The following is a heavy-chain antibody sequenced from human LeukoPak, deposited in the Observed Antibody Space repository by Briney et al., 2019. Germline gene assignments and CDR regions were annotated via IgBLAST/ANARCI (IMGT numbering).Heavy chain of an antibody. Sequence: GSLRLSCAASGFTFSSYSMNWVRQAPGKGLEWVSSISSSSSYIYYADSVKGRFTISRDNAKNSLYLQMNSLRAEDTAVYYCARDVSSWYEPNWFDPWGQGTLVTVSS. V-gene: IGHV3-21*01. J-gene: IGHJ5*02. D-gene: IGHD6-13*01. CDR2: ISSSSSYI. CDR3: ARDVSSWYEPNWFDP. CDR1: GFTFSSYS.